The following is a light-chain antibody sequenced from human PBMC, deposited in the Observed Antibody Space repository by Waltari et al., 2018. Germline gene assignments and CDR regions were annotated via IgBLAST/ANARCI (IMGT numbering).Light chain of an antibody. CDR1: SPNTGADSD. V-gene: IGLV1-40*01. CDR2: GNR. J-gene: IGLJ2*01. CDR3: QSYDRSRSVV. Sequence: QSVLTQPPSVSGAPGQRVTISCTGSSPNTGADSDVHWYQQFPGTAPTLLIHGNRNRPSGVPARFSGSKSGTSASLAIPGLQAEDEGAYYSQSYDRSRSVVFGGGTQLTVL.